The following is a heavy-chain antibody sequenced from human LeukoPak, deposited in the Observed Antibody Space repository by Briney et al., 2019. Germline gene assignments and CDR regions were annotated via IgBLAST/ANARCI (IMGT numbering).Heavy chain of an antibody. D-gene: IGHD6-19*01. CDR3: ARGLRGWNYFDY. CDR1: GYTFTSDD. J-gene: IGHJ4*02. CDR2: MNPNSGNT. Sequence: ASVKVSFKASGYTFTSDDINWVRQATGQGLEWMGWMNPNSGNTGYAQKFQGRVTMTRNTSISTAYMELSSLRSEDTAVYYCARGLRGWNYFDYWGQGTLVTVSS. V-gene: IGHV1-8*01.